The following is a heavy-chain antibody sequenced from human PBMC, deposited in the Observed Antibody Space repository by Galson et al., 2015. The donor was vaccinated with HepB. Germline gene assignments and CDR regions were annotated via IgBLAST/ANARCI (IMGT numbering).Heavy chain of an antibody. CDR2: ISTYNGNT. D-gene: IGHD2-2*01. V-gene: IGHV1-18*01. CDR3: ARDLRVHCSSAGCYYYNYYMDV. Sequence: SVKVSCKASGYTFTSYGISWVRQAPGQGLEWMGWISTYNGNTNYAQKVQGRVTMTADTSTRTAYIELRSLTSDDTAVYYCARDLRVHCSSAGCYYYNYYMDVWGKGTTVTVS. J-gene: IGHJ6*03. CDR1: GYTFTSYG.